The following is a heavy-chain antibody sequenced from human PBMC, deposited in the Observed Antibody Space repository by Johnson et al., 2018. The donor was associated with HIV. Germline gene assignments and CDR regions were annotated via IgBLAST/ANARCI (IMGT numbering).Heavy chain of an antibody. Sequence: VQLVESGGGVVRPGGSLRLSCAASGFTFDDYGMSWVRQVPGKGLQWVSFISSSGVTKYYADSVKGRFTISRDNAKNSLYLQMNSLRAEDTAVYYCARDLLGMDDAFDIWGQGTMVTVSS. CDR3: ARDLLGMDDAFDI. D-gene: IGHD7-27*01. V-gene: IGHV3-48*04. CDR2: ISSSGVTK. J-gene: IGHJ3*02. CDR1: GFTFDDYG.